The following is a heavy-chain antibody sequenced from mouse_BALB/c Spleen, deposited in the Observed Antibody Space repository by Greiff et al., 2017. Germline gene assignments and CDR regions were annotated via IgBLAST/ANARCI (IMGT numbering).Heavy chain of an antibody. V-gene: IGHV5-6-3*01. J-gene: IGHJ3*01. CDR2: INSNGGST. CDR3: ARVAYYVTGWFAY. D-gene: IGHD2-10*01. CDR1: GFTFSSYG. Sequence: EVQLVESGGGLVQPGGSLKLSCAASGFTFSSYGMSWVRQTPDKRLELVATINSNGGSTYYPDSVKGRFTISRDNAKNTLYLQMSSLKSEDTAMYYCARVAYYVTGWFAYWGQGTLVTVSA.